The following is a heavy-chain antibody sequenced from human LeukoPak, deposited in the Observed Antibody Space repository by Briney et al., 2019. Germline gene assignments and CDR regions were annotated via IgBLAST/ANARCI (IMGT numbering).Heavy chain of an antibody. CDR1: GFTFSSYW. J-gene: IGHJ4*02. CDR3: ARVRTRGPVPQYSGRGGSLDY. CDR2: IKQDGSEK. D-gene: IGHD1-26*01. Sequence: GGSLRLSCAASGFTFSSYWMSWVRQAPGKGLEWVANIKQDGSEKYYVDSVKGRFTISRDNAKNSLYLQMNSLRAEDTAVYYCARVRTRGPVPQYSGRGGSLDYWGQGTLVTVSS. V-gene: IGHV3-7*01.